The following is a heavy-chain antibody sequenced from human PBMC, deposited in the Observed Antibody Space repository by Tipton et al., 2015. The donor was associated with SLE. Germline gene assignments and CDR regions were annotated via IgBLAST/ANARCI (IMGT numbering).Heavy chain of an antibody. J-gene: IGHJ6*02. D-gene: IGHD2-2*01. Sequence: SLRLSCAASGFTYSSYAMSWVRQAPGKGLEWVSGISASGGSTYYADSVKGRFTISRDNSENTLYLQMDSLRAEDTAVYYCAKGAGVVPAARYPYYTYYYGMDVWGQGTTVTVSS. CDR1: GFTYSSYA. CDR2: ISASGGST. CDR3: AKGAGVVPAARYPYYTYYYGMDV. V-gene: IGHV3-23*01.